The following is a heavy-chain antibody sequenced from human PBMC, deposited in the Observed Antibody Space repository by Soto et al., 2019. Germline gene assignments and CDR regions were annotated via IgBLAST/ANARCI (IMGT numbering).Heavy chain of an antibody. D-gene: IGHD3-16*01. Sequence: QVQLVQSGAEVKKPGASVTVSCTASGYTFTSYGISWVRQAPGQGLEWMGWISAYNGNTNYAQKLQGRVTMTTDTSTSTADMELRRLRADGTAVEYCARDSWSLGEYLAPALDYRGQGTLVTVSS. CDR2: ISAYNGNT. J-gene: IGHJ4*02. CDR3: ARDSWSLGEYLAPALDY. CDR1: GYTFTSYG. V-gene: IGHV1-18*01.